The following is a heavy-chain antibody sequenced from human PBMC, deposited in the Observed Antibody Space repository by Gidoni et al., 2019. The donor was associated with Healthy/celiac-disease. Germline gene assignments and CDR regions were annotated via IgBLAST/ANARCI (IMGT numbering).Heavy chain of an antibody. CDR1: VVSVSSYY. V-gene: IGHV4-4*07. CDR3: ARDDPSSSWYDYGMDV. CDR2: IYTSGST. D-gene: IGHD6-13*01. J-gene: IGHJ6*02. Sequence: QVQLQESGPGLAKPSETLSLTCTVSVVSVSSYYWSWIRQPAGKGLEWIGRIYTSGSTNYNPSLKSRVAMSVDTSKNQFSLKLSSVTAADTAVYYCARDDPSSSWYDYGMDVWGQGTTVTVSS.